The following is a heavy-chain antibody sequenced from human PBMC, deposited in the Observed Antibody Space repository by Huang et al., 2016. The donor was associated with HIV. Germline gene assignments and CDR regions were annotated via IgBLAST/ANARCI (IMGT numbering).Heavy chain of an antibody. D-gene: IGHD3-10*01. CDR1: GLAFTNYA. J-gene: IGHJ6*02. CDR3: ARPQGDKVRGIIRSYYYYYGMDV. CDR2: IGSIISLI. Sequence: EVQLVESGGGLVKPGGSLRLSCVAAGLAFTNYAMNWVRQAPGKVVWWFSAIGSIISLIYYADSVRGRFTISRYEAKNSLYLQMYSLRAEDTAVYYCARPQGDKVRGIIRSYYYYYGMDVWGRGTTVTVSS. V-gene: IGHV3-21*06.